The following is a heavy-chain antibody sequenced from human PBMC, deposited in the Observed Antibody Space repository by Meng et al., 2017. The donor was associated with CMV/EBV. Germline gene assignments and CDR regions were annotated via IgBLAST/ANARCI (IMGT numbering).Heavy chain of an antibody. J-gene: IGHJ6*02. CDR2: ISGSGGST. D-gene: IGHD2-2*01. CDR1: GFTFSSYA. Sequence: GESLKISCAASGFTFSSYAMSWVRQAPGKGLEWVSAISGSGGSTYYADSVKGRFTISRDNAKNSLYLQMNSLRAEDTAVYYCARDKIVVVPADYYYYGMDVWGQGTTVTVSS. CDR3: ARDKIVVVPADYYYYGMDV. V-gene: IGHV3-23*01.